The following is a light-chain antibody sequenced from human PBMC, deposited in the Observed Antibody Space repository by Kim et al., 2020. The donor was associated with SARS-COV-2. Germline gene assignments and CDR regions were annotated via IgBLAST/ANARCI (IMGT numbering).Light chain of an antibody. Sequence: DVVMTQSPLSLPVTLGQPASISCRSSQTLLLSDGRTLLNWFQQRPGQSPRRLIYQVSNRDAGVPDRFSGCGSGTDFTLKISRVEAEDVAIYYCMQGVRWPCTIGQGTKVDIK. CDR2: QVS. CDR3: MQGVRWPCT. J-gene: IGKJ1*01. V-gene: IGKV2-30*02. CDR1: QTLLLSDGRTL.